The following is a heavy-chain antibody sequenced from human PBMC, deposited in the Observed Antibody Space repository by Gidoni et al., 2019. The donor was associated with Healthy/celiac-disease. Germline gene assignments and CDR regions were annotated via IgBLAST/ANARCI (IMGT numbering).Heavy chain of an antibody. CDR3: ARHKVVVVPAAISFFPYWYFDL. V-gene: IGHV4-59*08. CDR1: GGPISSYY. D-gene: IGHD2-2*02. J-gene: IGHJ2*01. CDR2: IYYSGST. Sequence: QVQLQESGPGLVKPSETLSLTCTVSGGPISSYYWSWFRQPPGKGLEWIGYIYYSGSTNYNPSLKSRVTISVDTSKNQFSLKLSSVTAADTAVYYCARHKVVVVPAAISFFPYWYFDLWGRGTLVTVSS.